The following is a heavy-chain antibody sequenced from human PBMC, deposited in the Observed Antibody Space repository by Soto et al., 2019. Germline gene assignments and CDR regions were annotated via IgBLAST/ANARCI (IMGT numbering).Heavy chain of an antibody. V-gene: IGHV5-51*01. CDR1: GYSFTSYW. J-gene: IGHJ4*02. CDR2: IYPGDSDT. D-gene: IGHD3-10*01. CDR3: ARHERLDISYGSGSHLDY. Sequence: PGESLKISCKGSGYSFTSYWSGWVRQMPGKGLEWMGIIYPGDSDTRYSPSFQAQVTISADKSITTAYLQWSSLKASDTAMYYCARHERLDISYGSGSHLDYWGQGTLVTVSS.